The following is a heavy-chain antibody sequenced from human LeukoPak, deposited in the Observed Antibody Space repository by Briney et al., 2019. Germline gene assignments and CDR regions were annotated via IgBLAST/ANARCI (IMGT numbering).Heavy chain of an antibody. CDR3: AGDVGPSQILFLY. D-gene: IGHD3-22*01. J-gene: IGHJ4*02. V-gene: IGHV4-39*07. CDR1: GGSLISADHY. Sequence: SETLSLTCTVSGGSLISADHYWAWIRQPPGTGLEYIALIYYGGRAYYNSSLQSRVTISVDTSKNHFSLNLTSVTAAGTAVYYCAGDVGPSQILFLYWGQGTLVTVSS. CDR2: IYYGGRA.